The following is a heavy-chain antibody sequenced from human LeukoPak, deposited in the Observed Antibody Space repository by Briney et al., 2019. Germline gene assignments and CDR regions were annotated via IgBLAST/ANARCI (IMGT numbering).Heavy chain of an antibody. V-gene: IGHV1-2*02. Sequence: ASVKVSCRASGYTFTGYYMHWVRQAPGQGLEWMGWINPNSGGTNYAQKFQGRVTMTRNTSISTAYMELSSLRSEDTAVYYCARRGYYYGSGTVTNWFDPWGQGTLVTVSS. CDR3: ARRGYYYGSGTVTNWFDP. CDR1: GYTFTGYY. D-gene: IGHD3-10*01. J-gene: IGHJ5*02. CDR2: INPNSGGT.